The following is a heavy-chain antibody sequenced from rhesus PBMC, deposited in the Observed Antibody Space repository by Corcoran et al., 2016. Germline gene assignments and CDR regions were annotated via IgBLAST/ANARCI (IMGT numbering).Heavy chain of an antibody. CDR2: LYPGVSDT. CDR3: ANTVAASH. V-gene: IGHV5-43*01. CDR1: GYSFTGSW. Sequence: EVQLVPSGAEVKRPGESLRIACKPLGYSFTGSWISWVRQMPGKGLELMGSLYPGVSDTRYNPSFQGHVTISADKSISTTSLQWSSLKASDTATYYCANTVAASHWGQGVLVTVSS. J-gene: IGHJ4*01. D-gene: IGHD4-29*01.